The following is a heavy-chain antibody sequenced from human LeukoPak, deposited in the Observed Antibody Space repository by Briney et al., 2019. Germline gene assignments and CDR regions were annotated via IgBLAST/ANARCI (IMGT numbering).Heavy chain of an antibody. CDR2: ISWDGGST. D-gene: IGHD4-11*01. V-gene: IGHV3-43D*03. J-gene: IGHJ4*02. CDR1: GFTFSSYA. Sequence: GGSLRLSCAASGFTFSSYAMHWVRQAPGKGLEWVSLISWDGGSTYYADSVKGRFTISRDNSKNSLYLQMNSLRAEDTALYYCAKDARASYSLPDYWGQGTLVTVSS. CDR3: AKDARASYSLPDY.